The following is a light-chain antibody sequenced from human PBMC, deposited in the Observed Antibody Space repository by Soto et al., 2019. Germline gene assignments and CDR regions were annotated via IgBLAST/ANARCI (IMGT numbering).Light chain of an antibody. CDR3: SSYSSRSTLV. J-gene: IGLJ1*01. V-gene: IGLV2-14*01. CDR1: SSDVGGYDY. CDR2: EVS. Sequence: QSVLTQPASVSGSPGQSITIACTGTSSDVGGYDYVSWFQQNPRKAPKLIIFEVSNRPSGVSYRFSGSKSGNTASLAISGLEAEDEATYYCSSYSSRSTLVFGTGTKVTVL.